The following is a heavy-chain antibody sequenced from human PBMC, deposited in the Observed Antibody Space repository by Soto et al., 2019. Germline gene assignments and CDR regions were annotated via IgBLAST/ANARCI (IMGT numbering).Heavy chain of an antibody. D-gene: IGHD6-19*01. V-gene: IGHV4-34*01. Sequence: PSETLSLTCGVYGGSFTGNSWSWIRQSPGKGLEWIGDIDYSGSINYSPSLKSRVSISVDTSKKQVSLTLKSVTAADTAVYYCARGPGGWFTYWGQGTLVTVSS. CDR3: ARGPGGWFTY. J-gene: IGHJ4*02. CDR1: GGSFTGNS. CDR2: IDYSGSI.